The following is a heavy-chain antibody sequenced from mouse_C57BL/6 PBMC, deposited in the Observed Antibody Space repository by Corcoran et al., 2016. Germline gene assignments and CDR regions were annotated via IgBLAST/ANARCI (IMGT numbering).Heavy chain of an antibody. CDR1: GYTFTSYG. CDR2: IYPRSGNT. CDR3: ARDYGSSSWFAY. J-gene: IGHJ3*01. V-gene: IGHV1-81*01. Sequence: QVQLQQSGAELARPGASVKLSCTASGYTFTSYGISWVKQRTGQGLEWIGEIYPRSGNTYYNEKFKGKATLTADKSSSTAYMELRSLTSEDSAVYFCARDYGSSSWFAYWGQGTLVTVSA. D-gene: IGHD1-1*01.